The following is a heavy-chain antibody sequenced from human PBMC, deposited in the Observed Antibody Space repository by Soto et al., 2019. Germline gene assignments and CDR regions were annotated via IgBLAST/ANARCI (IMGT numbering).Heavy chain of an antibody. CDR2: IHPGSGRP. CDR3: AREKMDDGTAVPDI. V-gene: IGHV1-46*04. CDR1: GYIFSTFF. J-gene: IGHJ3*02. D-gene: IGHD2-21*02. Sequence: QVQLVQSGAEVKKPGASLRLSCKTSGYIFSTFFVHWVRQAPGQGLEWLGLIHPGSGRPTYGHDLKDRIILTRDTSTTKVYMELNNVTPDDSANYYCAREKMDDGTAVPDIWGQGTMVTVSS.